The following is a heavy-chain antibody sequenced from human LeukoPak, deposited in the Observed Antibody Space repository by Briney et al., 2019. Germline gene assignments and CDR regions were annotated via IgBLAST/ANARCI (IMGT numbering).Heavy chain of an antibody. J-gene: IGHJ4*02. D-gene: IGHD2-21*01. CDR2: IHHDESEQ. CDR3: TRWVSQYYFDY. V-gene: IGHV3-7*01. Sequence: GGSLGLSCAASEFIFRSFSMTWVRQAPGKGLEWVPLIHHDESEQYYVDSVKGRFSISRDNAKGSVYLQMNSLRVDDTAVYYCTRWVSQYYFDYWGQGALLTVSS. CDR1: EFIFRSFS.